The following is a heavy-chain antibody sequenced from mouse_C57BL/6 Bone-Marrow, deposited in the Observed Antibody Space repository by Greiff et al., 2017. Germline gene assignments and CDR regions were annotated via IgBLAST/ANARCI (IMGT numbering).Heavy chain of an antibody. CDR3: MDGYSWYFDV. V-gene: IGHV14-4*01. Sequence: EVQLQQSGAELVRPGASVKLSCTASGFNIIDDYMHWVKQRPEQGLEWIGWIDPAHGDTEYASKFQGKATIPAATSSNTAYLQLSSLTSEDTAVYYCMDGYSWYFDVWGTGTTVTVSS. CDR2: IDPAHGDT. D-gene: IGHD2-3*01. J-gene: IGHJ1*03. CDR1: GFNIIDDY.